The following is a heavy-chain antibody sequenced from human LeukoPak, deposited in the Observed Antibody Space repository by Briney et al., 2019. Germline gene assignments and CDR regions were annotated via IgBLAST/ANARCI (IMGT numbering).Heavy chain of an antibody. Sequence: SVKASCKASGGTFSSYAISWVRQAPGQGLEWMGGIIPIFGTANYAQKFQGRATITADESTSTAYMELSSLRSEDTAVYYCAKALNYYYYYGMDVWGQGTTVTVSS. CDR1: GGTFSSYA. J-gene: IGHJ6*02. V-gene: IGHV1-69*13. CDR3: AKALNYYYYYGMDV. D-gene: IGHD3-9*01. CDR2: IIPIFGTA.